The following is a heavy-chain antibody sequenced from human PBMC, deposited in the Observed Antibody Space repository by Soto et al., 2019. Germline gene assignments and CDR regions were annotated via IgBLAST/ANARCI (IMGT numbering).Heavy chain of an antibody. D-gene: IGHD3-16*01. CDR2: ISAYNGNT. V-gene: IGHV1-18*01. CDR3: TKDSHWGIISPTHEH. J-gene: IGHJ4*02. Sequence: ASVKVSCKASGYTFTSYGISWVRQAPGQGLEWMGWISAYNGNTNYAQKLQGRVTMTTDTSTSTAYMELRSLRSDDTAIYYCTKDSHWGIISPTHEHWGQGTQVTVSS. CDR1: GYTFTSYG.